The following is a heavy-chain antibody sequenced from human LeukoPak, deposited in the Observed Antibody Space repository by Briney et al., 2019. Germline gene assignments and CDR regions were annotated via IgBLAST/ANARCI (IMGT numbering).Heavy chain of an antibody. J-gene: IGHJ3*02. CDR1: GFSFRTFS. V-gene: IGHV3-48*01. Sequence: GGSLRLSCAASGFSFRTFSMNWVRQAPGKGLEWVSYISGDGRNIHYVDSVKGRFTISRENGKSSLYLQMNSLRAEDTAVYYCARDLSWAFDIWGQGTMVIVSS. CDR2: ISGDGRNI. D-gene: IGHD2/OR15-2a*01. CDR3: ARDLSWAFDI.